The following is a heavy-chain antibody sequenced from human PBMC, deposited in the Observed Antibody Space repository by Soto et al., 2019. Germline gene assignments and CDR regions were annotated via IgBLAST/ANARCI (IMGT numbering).Heavy chain of an antibody. CDR1: GFTFSYYW. V-gene: IGHV3-74*01. CDR2: INSDGTST. Sequence: VQLVESGGGLVRPGGSLRLSCAASGFTFSYYWMHWVRQAPGKGLVWVSRINSDGTSTTYADSVKGRFTISRDNAKNTLYLQMNSLRAEDTAVYYCARDKAAAGIFDYWGQGTLVTVSS. J-gene: IGHJ4*02. D-gene: IGHD6-13*01. CDR3: ARDKAAAGIFDY.